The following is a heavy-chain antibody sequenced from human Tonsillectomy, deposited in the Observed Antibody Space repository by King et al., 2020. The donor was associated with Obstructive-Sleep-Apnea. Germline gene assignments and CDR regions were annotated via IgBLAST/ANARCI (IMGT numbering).Heavy chain of an antibody. D-gene: IGHD3-3*01. CDR3: YRRLSSFSKGFDY. CDR1: GFTFSGSA. J-gene: IGHJ4*02. CDR2: IRSKTNSYAT. Sequence: EVQLVESGGGLVQPGGSLKLSCAASGFTFSGSAMHWVRQASGKGLEWIGRIRSKTNSYATAYVASVEGRFIISRDDSKNTTYLQMNSLKTEDTAVYYCYRRLSSFSKGFDYWGQGTLVTVSS. V-gene: IGHV3-73*01.